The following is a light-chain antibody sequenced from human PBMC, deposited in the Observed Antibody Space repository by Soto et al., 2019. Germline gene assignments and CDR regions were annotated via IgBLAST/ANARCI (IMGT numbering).Light chain of an antibody. J-gene: IGKJ3*01. CDR2: AAS. CDR1: QGIANF. V-gene: IGKV1-9*01. CDR3: QQLNSFPIP. Sequence: IQLTQSPSSLSASVGDRVTISCRASQGIANFLAWYQQKPGKAPKLLIYAASTLQSGVPSRFSGSGSGTDFTLTISSLQAEDFATYFCQQLNSFPIPFGPGTKVDIK.